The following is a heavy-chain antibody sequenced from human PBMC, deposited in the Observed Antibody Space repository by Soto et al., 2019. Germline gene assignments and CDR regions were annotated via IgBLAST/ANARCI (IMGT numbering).Heavy chain of an antibody. CDR1: GFTFSSYA. V-gene: IGHV3-23*01. CDR3: AKHQDIVLMVYAIGSRNWFDP. CDR2: ISSSGGST. J-gene: IGHJ5*02. D-gene: IGHD2-8*01. Sequence: PGGSLRLSCAASGFTFSSYAMSWVRQAPGKGLEWVSAISSSGGSTYYADSVKGRFTISRDNSKNTLYLQMNSLRAEDTAVYYCAKHQDIVLMVYAIGSRNWFDPWGQGTLVTVSS.